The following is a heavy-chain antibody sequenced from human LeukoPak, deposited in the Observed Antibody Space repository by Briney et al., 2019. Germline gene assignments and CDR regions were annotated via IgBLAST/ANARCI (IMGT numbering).Heavy chain of an antibody. V-gene: IGHV4-59*01. J-gene: IGHJ6*03. CDR2: IYYSGST. CDR3: ARDRAEVSGYYDSSGYRVGYYYYMDV. Sequence: PSETLSLTRTVSGGSISSYYWSWIRQPPGKGLEWIGYIYYSGSTNYNPSLKSRVTISVDTSKNQFSLKLSSVTAADTAVYYCARDRAEVSGYYDSSGYRVGYYYYMDVWGKGTTVTVSS. D-gene: IGHD3-22*01. CDR1: GGSISSYY.